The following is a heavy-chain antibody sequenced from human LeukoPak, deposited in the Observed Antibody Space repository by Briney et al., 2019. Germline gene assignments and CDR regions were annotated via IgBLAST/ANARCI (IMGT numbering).Heavy chain of an antibody. V-gene: IGHV3-30*02. J-gene: IGHJ4*02. Sequence: GGSLRLSCAASGFTFSSYGMHWVRQAPGKGLEWVAFIRYDGSNKYYADSVKGRFTISRDNSKNTLYLQMNSLRAEDTAVYYCAKDRDYDILTGYLLALDYWGQGTLVTVSS. CDR1: GFTFSSYG. CDR2: IRYDGSNK. D-gene: IGHD3-9*01. CDR3: AKDRDYDILTGYLLALDY.